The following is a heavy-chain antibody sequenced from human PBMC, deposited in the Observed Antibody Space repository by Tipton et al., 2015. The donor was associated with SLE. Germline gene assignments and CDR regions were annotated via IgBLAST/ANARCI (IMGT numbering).Heavy chain of an antibody. CDR1: GGSISSRVYY. CDR3: ARTLGLYDWFDP. V-gene: IGHV4-39*07. Sequence: TLSLTCAVSGGSISSRVYYWGWLRQPPGKGLEWIGSIYYSGDTYYNPSLKSRVTISVDTSKNQFSLKLTSVTAADSAVYFCARTLGLYDWFDPWGQGTLVTVSS. J-gene: IGHJ5*02. D-gene: IGHD5/OR15-5a*01. CDR2: IYYSGDT.